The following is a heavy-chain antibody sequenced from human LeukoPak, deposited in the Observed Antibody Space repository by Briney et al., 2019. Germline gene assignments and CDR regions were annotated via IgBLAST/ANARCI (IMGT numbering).Heavy chain of an antibody. CDR3: ASWIRHPGGYYHYYMDV. V-gene: IGHV1-8*01. CDR1: GYTFTSYD. D-gene: IGHD1-14*01. CDR2: MSPNSENT. Sequence: GASVKFSCRTFGYTFTSYDINWVRQAPGQGLEWMAWMSPNSENTGYAQKFQGRVNMARDSSISTVYMELISLTSEDTAVYYCASWIRHPGGYYHYYMDVWGKGTTVTVSS. J-gene: IGHJ6*03.